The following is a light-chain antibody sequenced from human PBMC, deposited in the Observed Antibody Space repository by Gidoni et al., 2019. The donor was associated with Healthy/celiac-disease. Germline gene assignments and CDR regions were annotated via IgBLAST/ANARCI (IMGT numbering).Light chain of an antibody. CDR2: AAS. V-gene: IGKV1-39*01. Sequence: DIQMTQSPSSLSASVGDRVTITCRASQSISSYFNWYQQKPGKAPKLLIYAASSVQSGVPSRFSGSGSGTDFTLTISSLQPEDYATYYCQQSYSTPRTFGQGTKVEIK. CDR1: QSISSY. J-gene: IGKJ1*01. CDR3: QQSYSTPRT.